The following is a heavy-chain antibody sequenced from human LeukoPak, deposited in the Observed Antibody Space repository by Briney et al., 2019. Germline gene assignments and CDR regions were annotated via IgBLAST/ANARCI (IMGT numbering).Heavy chain of an antibody. V-gene: IGHV3-74*01. CDR3: ARDNGYYCFDY. CDR2: SNTDGSST. J-gene: IGHJ4*02. D-gene: IGHD3-22*01. Sequence: GGSLSLSCAASGFXFSRHWIHWVRQAPGKGLVWVARSNTDGSSTKYADSVKGRFTIFRDNAKNTLYLQMNSLRAEDTAVYYCARDNGYYCFDYWGQGNLVTVSS. CDR1: GFXFSRHW.